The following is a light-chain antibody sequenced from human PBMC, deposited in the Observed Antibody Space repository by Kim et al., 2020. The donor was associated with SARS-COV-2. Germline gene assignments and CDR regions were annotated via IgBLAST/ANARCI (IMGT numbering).Light chain of an antibody. CDR2: KDS. CDR1: VLARKY. J-gene: IGLJ2*01. CDR3: YSAPGNYVI. V-gene: IGLV3-27*01. Sequence: SYELTQPSSVSVSPGQTARITCSGDVLARKYGRWFQQKPGQAPVLVIYKDSERPSGIPERFSGSRSGTIVTLTISGAQVEDEAVYYCYSAPGNYVIFGGGTKLTVL.